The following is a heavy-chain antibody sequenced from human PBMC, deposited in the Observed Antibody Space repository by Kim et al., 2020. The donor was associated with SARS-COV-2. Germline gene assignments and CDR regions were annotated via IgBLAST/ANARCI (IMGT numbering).Heavy chain of an antibody. D-gene: IGHD6-13*01. CDR3: ARRNYSSRRDVDY. J-gene: IGHJ4*02. CDR1: GDSISSTNW. CDR2: IYHSGTT. Sequence: SETLSLTCAVSGDSISSTNWWSWVRQPPGRGLEWVGEIYHSGTTNYNPSLKSRVTMSVDKSQNQFSLKLSSVTAADTAIYYCARRNYSSRRDVDYWGQGTLVTVSS. V-gene: IGHV4-4*02.